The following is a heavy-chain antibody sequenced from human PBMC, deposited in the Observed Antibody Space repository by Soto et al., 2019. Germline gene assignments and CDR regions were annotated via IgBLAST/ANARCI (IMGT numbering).Heavy chain of an antibody. CDR1: GGSISSSSYY. V-gene: IGHV4-39*01. D-gene: IGHD6-19*01. Sequence: QLQLQESGPGLVKPSETLSLTCTVSGGSISSSSYYWGWIRQPPGKGLEWIGSIYYSGSTYYNPSLKSRVTISVDTSMNQFSLKLSSVTAADTAVYYCARHDQGSGWLYYFDYWGQGTLVTVSS. CDR3: ARHDQGSGWLYYFDY. J-gene: IGHJ4*02. CDR2: IYYSGST.